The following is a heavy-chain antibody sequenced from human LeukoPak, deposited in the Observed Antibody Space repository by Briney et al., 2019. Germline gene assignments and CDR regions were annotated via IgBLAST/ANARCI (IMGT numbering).Heavy chain of an antibody. CDR2: ISAYNGNT. Sequence: ASVKVSCKASGYTLTSYGISWVRQAPGQGLEWMGWISAYNGNTNYAQKLQGRVTMTTDTSTSTAYMELRSLRSDDTAVYYCARELRIVGATQYYYYMDVWGKGTTVTVSS. CDR1: GYTLTSYG. CDR3: ARELRIVGATQYYYYMDV. V-gene: IGHV1-18*01. J-gene: IGHJ6*03. D-gene: IGHD1-26*01.